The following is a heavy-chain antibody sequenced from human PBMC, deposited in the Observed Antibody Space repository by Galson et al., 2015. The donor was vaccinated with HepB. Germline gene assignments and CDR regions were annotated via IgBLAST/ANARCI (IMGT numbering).Heavy chain of an antibody. V-gene: IGHV3-7*01. J-gene: IGHJ4*02. CDR1: GFTFSAYW. CDR3: AQYNYWRFDY. Sequence: SLRLSCAASGFTFSAYWMTWDRQAPGKGLEWVANINHDGSEKYYVDSVKGRFTISRDNARNSVYLQMDYLRVEDTAVYYCAQYNYWRFDYWGQGSLVTVSS. D-gene: IGHD1-14*01. CDR2: INHDGSEK.